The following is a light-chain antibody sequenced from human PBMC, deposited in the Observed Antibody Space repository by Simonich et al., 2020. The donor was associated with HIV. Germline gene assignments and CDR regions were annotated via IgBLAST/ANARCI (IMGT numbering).Light chain of an antibody. CDR2: GAS. J-gene: IGKJ1*01. CDR1: QCVSSN. V-gene: IGKV3-15*01. Sequence: EIVMTQSPATLSVYPGERATRSCRSSQCVSSNLAWSQQKPGQAPRLRIYGASTRATGIPARFSGSGSGTEFTLTISSLQSEDFAVYYCQQYNNWPQTFGQGTKVEIK. CDR3: QQYNNWPQT.